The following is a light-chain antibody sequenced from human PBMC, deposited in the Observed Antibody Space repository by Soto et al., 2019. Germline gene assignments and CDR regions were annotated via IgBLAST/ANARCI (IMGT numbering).Light chain of an antibody. CDR1: SSNIGTNY. J-gene: IGLJ2*01. CDR3: GTWDSSLSAGV. Sequence: QSVLTQPPSVSAAPGQKVTISCSGSSSNIGTNYVSWYQQLPGTAPKLLIYENRKRPSGIPDRFSGSKSGTSATLGITGLLTGDEADYYCGTWDSSLSAGVFGGGTKRTVL. V-gene: IGLV1-51*02. CDR2: ENR.